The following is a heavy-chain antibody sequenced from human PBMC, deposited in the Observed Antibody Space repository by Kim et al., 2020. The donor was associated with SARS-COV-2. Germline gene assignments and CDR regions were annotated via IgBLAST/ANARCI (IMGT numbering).Heavy chain of an antibody. D-gene: IGHD3-22*01. Sequence: SLRGRVTISVDTSKNELSLKRSSVTAADTAVYYCARARITMIVVVTQFDYWGQGTLVTVSS. CDR3: ARARITMIVVVTQFDY. J-gene: IGHJ4*02. V-gene: IGHV4-31*02.